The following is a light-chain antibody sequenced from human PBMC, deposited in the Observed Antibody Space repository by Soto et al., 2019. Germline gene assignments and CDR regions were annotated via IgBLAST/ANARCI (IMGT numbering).Light chain of an antibody. CDR3: QQYGGSPPT. V-gene: IGKV3-20*01. CDR1: QTISNSD. Sequence: MAQSPATLSVSPGERVTLSCRASQTISNSDLAWYQQKPGQAPRLLIYGASSRATGIPDRFSGSGSGTDFILTISRLEPEDFAVYCCQQYGGSPPTFGQGTKVDI. J-gene: IGKJ1*01. CDR2: GAS.